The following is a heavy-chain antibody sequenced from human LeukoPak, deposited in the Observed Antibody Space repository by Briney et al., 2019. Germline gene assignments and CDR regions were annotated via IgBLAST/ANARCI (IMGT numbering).Heavy chain of an antibody. CDR1: GGSISSSSYY. Sequence: SETPSLTCTVSGGSISSSSYYWGWIRQPPGKGLEWIGSIYYSGSTYYNPSLKSRVTISVDTSKNQFSLKLSSVTAADTAVYYCARDYVVAAAGVGVDPWGQGTLVTVSS. V-gene: IGHV4-39*07. CDR3: ARDYVVAAAGVGVDP. J-gene: IGHJ5*02. CDR2: IYYSGST. D-gene: IGHD6-13*01.